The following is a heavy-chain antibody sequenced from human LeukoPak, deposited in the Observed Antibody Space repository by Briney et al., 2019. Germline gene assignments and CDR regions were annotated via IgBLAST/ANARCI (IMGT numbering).Heavy chain of an antibody. CDR1: GYTFSNFG. V-gene: IGHV1-18*04. CDR3: ARVIVAGALM. D-gene: IGHD1-26*01. Sequence: ASVNVSCKASGYTFSNFGITWVRQAPGQGLEWMGWISAYSGNTSYAQKLHGRVTMTTDTSTSTAYMELRSLRSDDTAVYYCARVIVAGALMWGQGTLVTVSS. J-gene: IGHJ4*02. CDR2: ISAYSGNT.